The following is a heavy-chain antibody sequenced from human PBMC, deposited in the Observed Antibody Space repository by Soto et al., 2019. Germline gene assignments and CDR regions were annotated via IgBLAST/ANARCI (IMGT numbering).Heavy chain of an antibody. Sequence: EVQLLDSGGGLVQPGGSLRLSCAASGFTFSNYAMSWVRQAPGKGLEWVSGISGSGGSTYYADSVKGRFTISRDNSKNTLYLQMNSLRAEDTAVYSCASAAREYYYYGMDVWGQGTTVTVSS. V-gene: IGHV3-23*01. J-gene: IGHJ6*02. CDR2: ISGSGGST. CDR1: GFTFSNYA. CDR3: ASAAREYYYYGMDV.